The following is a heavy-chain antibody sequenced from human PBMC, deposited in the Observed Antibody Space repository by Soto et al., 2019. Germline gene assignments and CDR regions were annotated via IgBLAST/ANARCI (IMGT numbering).Heavy chain of an antibody. V-gene: IGHV4-31*03. J-gene: IGHJ4*02. CDR2: IYYSGST. CDR3: ARAPLN. Sequence: QVQLQESGPGLVKPSQTLSLTCTVSGGSISSGGYYWSWIRQHPGKGLEWIGYIYYSGSTYYNPSLRSRVTIAVDTSKNRFCLRLSSVSAADPAGYYCARAPLNWGQGTLVTVSS. CDR1: GGSISSGGYY.